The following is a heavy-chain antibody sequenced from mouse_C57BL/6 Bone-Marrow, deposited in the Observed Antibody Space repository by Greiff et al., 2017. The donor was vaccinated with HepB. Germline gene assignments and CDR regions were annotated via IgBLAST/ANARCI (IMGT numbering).Heavy chain of an antibody. CDR1: GYSFTGYY. J-gene: IGHJ3*01. Sequence: VQLQQSGPELVKPGASVKISCKASGYSFTGYYMNWVKQSPEKSLEWIGEINPSTGGTTYNQKFKAKATLTVDKSSSTAYMQLKSLTSEDSAVYYCARGGGLRTWFAYWGQGTLVTVSA. D-gene: IGHD2-4*01. CDR3: ARGGGLRTWFAY. CDR2: INPSTGGT. V-gene: IGHV1-42*01.